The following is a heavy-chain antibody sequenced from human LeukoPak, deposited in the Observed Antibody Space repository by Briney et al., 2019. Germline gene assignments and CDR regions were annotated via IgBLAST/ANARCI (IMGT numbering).Heavy chain of an antibody. CDR2: IIPIFGTA. Sequence: SVKVSCKASGGTFSSYAISWVRQAPGQGLEWMGRIIPIFGTANYAQKFQGRVTITTDESTSTAYMELGSLRSEDTAVYYCARNYDILTGYHRGYYMDVWGKGTTVTVSS. D-gene: IGHD3-9*01. J-gene: IGHJ6*03. CDR1: GGTFSSYA. CDR3: ARNYDILTGYHRGYYMDV. V-gene: IGHV1-69*05.